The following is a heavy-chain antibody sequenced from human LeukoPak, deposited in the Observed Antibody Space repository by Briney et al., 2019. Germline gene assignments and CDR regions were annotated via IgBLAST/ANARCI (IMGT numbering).Heavy chain of an antibody. J-gene: IGHJ4*02. CDR2: IYYSGST. V-gene: IGHV4-59*01. CDR1: GGSISSYY. CDR3: ARGRRRDGTLPSDY. D-gene: IGHD5-24*01. Sequence: TASETLSLTCTVSGGSISSYYWSWIRQPPGKGLEWIGYIYYSGSTNYNPSLKSRVTISVDTSKNQFSLKLSSVTAADTAVYYCARGRRRDGTLPSDYWSQGTLVTVSS.